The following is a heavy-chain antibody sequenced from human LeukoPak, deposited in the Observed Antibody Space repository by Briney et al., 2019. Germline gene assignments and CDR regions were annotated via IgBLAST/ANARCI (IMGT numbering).Heavy chain of an antibody. D-gene: IGHD3-16*02. Sequence: SETLSLTCTVSGGSISSSIYYWGWIRQPPGKGLEWIGSIYYSGSTYYNPSLKSRVTISVDTSKNQFSLKLSSVTAADTAVYYCARHWMITFGGVIVKDWFDPWGQGTLVTVSS. CDR2: IYYSGST. CDR3: ARHWMITFGGVIVKDWFDP. V-gene: IGHV4-39*01. J-gene: IGHJ5*02. CDR1: GGSISSSIYY.